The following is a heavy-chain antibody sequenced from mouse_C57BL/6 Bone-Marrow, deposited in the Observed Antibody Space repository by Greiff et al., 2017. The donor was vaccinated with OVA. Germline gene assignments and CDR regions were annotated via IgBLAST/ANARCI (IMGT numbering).Heavy chain of an antibody. CDR1: GYTFTSYW. Sequence: QVQLKQPGAELVKPGASVKLSCKASGYTFTSYWMHWVKQRPGQGLEWIGMIHPNSGSTNYNEKFKSKATLTVDKSSSTAYMQLSSLTSEDSAVYYCERGGIYYGNYDFFYAMDYWGQGTSVTVSS. V-gene: IGHV1-64*01. J-gene: IGHJ4*01. CDR2: IHPNSGST. CDR3: ERGGIYYGNYDFFYAMDY. D-gene: IGHD2-1*01.